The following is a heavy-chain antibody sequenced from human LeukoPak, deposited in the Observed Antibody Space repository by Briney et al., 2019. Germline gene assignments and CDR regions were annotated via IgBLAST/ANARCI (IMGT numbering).Heavy chain of an antibody. CDR1: GFTFSDYG. Sequence: GGSLRLSCTASGFTFSDYGMNWARQAPGKGLEWVSAISGSGGSTYYADSVKGRFTISRDNSKNTLYLQMNSLRAEDTAVYYCAKDQIGGSSDYWGQGTLVTVSS. J-gene: IGHJ4*02. CDR3: AKDQIGGSSDY. CDR2: ISGSGGST. V-gene: IGHV3-23*01. D-gene: IGHD1-26*01.